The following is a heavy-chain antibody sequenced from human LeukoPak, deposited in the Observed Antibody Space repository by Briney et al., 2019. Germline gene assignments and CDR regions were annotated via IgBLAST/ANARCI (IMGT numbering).Heavy chain of an antibody. CDR2: IYYSGST. D-gene: IGHD6-13*01. CDR3: ARSRRAAAGTSTFDY. V-gene: IGHV4-59*01. J-gene: IGHJ4*02. CDR1: GGSISSYY. Sequence: PSETLSLTCTVSGGSISSYYWSWIRQPPGEGLEWIGYIYYSGSTNYNPSLKSRVTISVDTSKNQFSLKLSSVTAADTAVYYCARSRRAAAGTSTFDYWGQGTLVTVSS.